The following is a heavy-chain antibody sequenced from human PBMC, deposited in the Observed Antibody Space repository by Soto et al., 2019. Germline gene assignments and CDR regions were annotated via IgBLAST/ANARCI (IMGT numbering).Heavy chain of an antibody. J-gene: IGHJ6*02. D-gene: IGHD2-21*01. CDR1: GGSISSDYW. V-gene: IGHV4-4*02. CDR2: IFHSGST. Sequence: QVQLQESGPGVVKPSGTLSLTCGVSGGSISSDYWWAWARQSPGRGLEWIGEIFHSGSTHYNPSLESRVTMSVDIVNNHFSLKLMSVTAADTAVYYCARGIQMWSQVYYGMDVWGQGTTVTVSS. CDR3: ARGIQMWSQVYYGMDV.